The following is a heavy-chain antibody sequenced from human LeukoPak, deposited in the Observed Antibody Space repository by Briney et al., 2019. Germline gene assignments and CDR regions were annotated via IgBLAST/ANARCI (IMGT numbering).Heavy chain of an antibody. V-gene: IGHV3-30*04. CDR1: GFTFSSYA. CDR2: ISYDGRNK. J-gene: IGHJ4*02. Sequence: PGGALRLSCAACGFTFSSYAMHGVGQAPGKGGEGGAGISYDGRNKYYADSVKGRFTITRDNSNNTLYLQMNRLRAEDTAVYYCARDGTYYDFWSGYLPLDYWGQGTLVTVSS. D-gene: IGHD3-3*01. CDR3: ARDGTYYDFWSGYLPLDY.